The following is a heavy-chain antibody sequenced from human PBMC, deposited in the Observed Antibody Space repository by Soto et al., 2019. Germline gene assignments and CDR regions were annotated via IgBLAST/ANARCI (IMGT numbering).Heavy chain of an antibody. CDR3: ARGESNYDIVVVVAATGRNFDY. Sequence: SETLSLTCTVSGGSISSSSYYWGWIRQPPGKGLEWIGGIYHSGSTNYNPSLKSRVTISVDTSKNQFSLKLSSVTAADTAVYYCARGESNYDIVVVVAATGRNFDYWGQGTLVTVSS. D-gene: IGHD2-15*01. J-gene: IGHJ4*02. CDR2: IYHSGST. V-gene: IGHV4-39*07. CDR1: GGSISSSSYY.